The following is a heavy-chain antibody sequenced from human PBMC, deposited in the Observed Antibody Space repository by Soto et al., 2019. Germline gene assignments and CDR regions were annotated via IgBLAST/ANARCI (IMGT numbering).Heavy chain of an antibody. J-gene: IGHJ4*02. CDR1: GFTFSTYT. D-gene: IGHD2-2*01. V-gene: IGHV3-23*01. Sequence: EVHLLESGGGLAQPGGSLRLSCAASGFTFSTYTMSWVRRAPGKGLEWVSTINGGGGSPSYAHSVQPRLTISRDNPKNTLDLQLNSLTVDGTATYYYAKARCSTSNCYVPDYWGQGAPVTVSS. CDR3: AKARCSTSNCYVPDY. CDR2: INGGGGSP.